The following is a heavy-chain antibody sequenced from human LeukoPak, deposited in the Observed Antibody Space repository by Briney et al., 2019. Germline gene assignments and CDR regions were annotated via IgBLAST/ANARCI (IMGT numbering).Heavy chain of an antibody. CDR3: ARSTPPFYYFDY. J-gene: IGHJ4*02. CDR1: GVSINTCCYY. V-gene: IGHV4-61*01. D-gene: IGHD2-15*01. Sequence: PSETLSLTCDVSGVSINTCCYYWTWIRQPPGKGLEWIGYKYYSGSTRYNSSLRSRLTISLDSSKNQFSLRLTSVTAADTAVYYCARSTPPFYYFDYWGQGTLVTVSS. CDR2: KYYSGST.